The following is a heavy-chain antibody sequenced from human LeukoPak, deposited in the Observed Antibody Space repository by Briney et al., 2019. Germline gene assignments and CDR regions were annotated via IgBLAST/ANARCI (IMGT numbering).Heavy chain of an antibody. J-gene: IGHJ6*03. V-gene: IGHV1-69*05. CDR1: GGTFSSYA. CDR2: IIPIFGTA. CDR3: ARAPFWSGYHYYYYYYMDV. D-gene: IGHD3-3*01. Sequence: GAPVKVSCKASGGTFSSYAISWVRQAPGQGLEWMGGIIPIFGTANYAQKFQGRVTITTDESTSTAYMELSSLRSEDTAVYYCARAPFWSGYHYYYYYYMDVWGKGATVTVSS.